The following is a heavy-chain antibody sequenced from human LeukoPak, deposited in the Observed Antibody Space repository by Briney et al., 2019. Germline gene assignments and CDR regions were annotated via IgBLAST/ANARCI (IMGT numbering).Heavy chain of an antibody. CDR3: ARDQYCTNGVCYFLLDP. CDR1: GYTFTSYA. Sequence: GASVKVSCKASGYTFTSYAMHWVRQAPGQRLEWMGWINAGNGNTKYSQKFQGRVTITRDTSASTAHMELSSLRSEDTAVYSCARDQYCTNGVCYFLLDPWGQGTLVTVSS. D-gene: IGHD2-8*01. V-gene: IGHV1-3*01. J-gene: IGHJ5*02. CDR2: INAGNGNT.